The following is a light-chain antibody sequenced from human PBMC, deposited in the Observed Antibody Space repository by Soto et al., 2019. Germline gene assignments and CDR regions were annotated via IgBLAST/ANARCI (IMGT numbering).Light chain of an antibody. Sequence: QLVLTQSSSASASLGSSVKLTCTLSSGHSSYIIAWHQQQPGKAPRYLMNLEGSGSFNKASGVPDRFSGSSSAAARYLTISNLQSEDEADYYCETWDINTHVVFGGGTKVTVL. CDR3: ETWDINTHVV. V-gene: IGLV4-60*03. CDR2: LEGSGSF. CDR1: SGHSSYI. J-gene: IGLJ2*01.